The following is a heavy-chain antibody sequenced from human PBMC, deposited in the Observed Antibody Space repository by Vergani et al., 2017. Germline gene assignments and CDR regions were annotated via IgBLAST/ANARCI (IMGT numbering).Heavy chain of an antibody. D-gene: IGHD5-18*01. Sequence: EVQLVQSGAEAKKPGESLKISCKGSGHSFTSYWTAWVRQMPGKSLESMGIIYPVDSDTSYSPSFQGQVTISAGKSISTAYLQWSSLKASDTAMYYCAMLVAGQRGYSYGYHYWGQGTLVTVSS. CDR2: IYPVDSDT. J-gene: IGHJ4*02. CDR3: AMLVAGQRGYSYGYHY. V-gene: IGHV5-51*01. CDR1: GHSFTSYW.